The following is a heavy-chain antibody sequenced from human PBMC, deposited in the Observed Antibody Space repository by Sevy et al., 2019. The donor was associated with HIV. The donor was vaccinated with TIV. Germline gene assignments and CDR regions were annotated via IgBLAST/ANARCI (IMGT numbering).Heavy chain of an antibody. V-gene: IGHV3-7*01. Sequence: GGSLRLSCVASGFTFSDSWMTWVRQPPGKGLGRIAFINEDGSRLGYVDSVRGRFTISRENTKNSLYLQMNSLRAEDTAVYFCARDRAYSALDYWGQGTLVTVSS. J-gene: IGHJ4*02. CDR1: GFTFSDSW. CDR3: ARDRAYSALDY. CDR2: INEDGSRL. D-gene: IGHD5-18*01.